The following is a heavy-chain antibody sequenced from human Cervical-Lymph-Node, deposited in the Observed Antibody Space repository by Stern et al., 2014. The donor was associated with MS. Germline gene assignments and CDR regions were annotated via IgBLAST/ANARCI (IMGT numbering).Heavy chain of an antibody. D-gene: IGHD3-16*01. Sequence: VQLVESGPEVKKPGASVMVSCKTSGYTFTNYYIHWVRQAPGQGLEWMGIINPNGSVTASAQKFQGRLTMTRDTSTNTLYMRLITLTSEDTAMYYCTRAVGGVGREWGQGTLVFVSS. CDR2: INPNGSVT. CDR1: GYTFTNYY. V-gene: IGHV1-46*01. J-gene: IGHJ4*02. CDR3: TRAVGGVGRE.